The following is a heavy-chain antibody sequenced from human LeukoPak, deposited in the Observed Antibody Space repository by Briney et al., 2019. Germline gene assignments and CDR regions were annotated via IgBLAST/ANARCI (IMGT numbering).Heavy chain of an antibody. CDR3: ARVKRLGYCSGGSCLGGAFDI. J-gene: IGHJ3*02. CDR2: IIPIFGTA. D-gene: IGHD2-15*01. Sequence: ASVKVSCKASGGTFSSYAISWVRQAPGQGLEWMGGIIPIFGTANFPQKFQGRVTITADKSTSTAYMELSSLRSEDPAVYYCARVKRLGYCSGGSCLGGAFDIWGQGTMVTVSS. V-gene: IGHV1-69*06. CDR1: GGTFSSYA.